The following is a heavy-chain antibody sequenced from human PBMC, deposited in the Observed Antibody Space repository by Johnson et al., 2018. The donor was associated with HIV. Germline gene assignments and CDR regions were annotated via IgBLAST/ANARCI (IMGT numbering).Heavy chain of an antibody. CDR3: AKGGYNWKFDGFDI. D-gene: IGHD1-20*01. Sequence: VQLVESGGGFVQPGGSLRLSCAASGFTFSSYGMHWARQAPGKGLEWVATISYDGSDKYFADYVKGRFTIFRANSKNTLYLQLNSLRAEDTAVYYCAKGGYNWKFDGFDIWGQGTMVTVSS. V-gene: IGHV3-30*18. J-gene: IGHJ3*02. CDR1: GFTFSSYG. CDR2: ISYDGSDK.